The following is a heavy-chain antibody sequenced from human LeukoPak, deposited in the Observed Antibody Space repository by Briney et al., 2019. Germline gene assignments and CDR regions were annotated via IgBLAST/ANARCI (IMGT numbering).Heavy chain of an antibody. CDR3: AKDPNGDYIGAFDF. V-gene: IGHV3-23*01. J-gene: IGHJ3*01. CDR1: AFSFSKFA. D-gene: IGHD4-17*01. CDR2: ITANGGYT. Sequence: GVSLRLSCAASAFSFSKFALIWVRQAPGKGMEWVSAITANGGYTLYADAVKGRFTVSRDNSKNTLYLQINSLRPEDTAMYYCAKDPNGDYIGAFDFWGQGTMVTVSS.